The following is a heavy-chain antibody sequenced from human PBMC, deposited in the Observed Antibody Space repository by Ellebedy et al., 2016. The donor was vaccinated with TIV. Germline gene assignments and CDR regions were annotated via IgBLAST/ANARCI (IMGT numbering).Heavy chain of an antibody. CDR3: ATDPSYGNYYYGMDV. D-gene: IGHD1-14*01. CDR1: GLSFSVFT. V-gene: IGHV3-30-3*01. CDR2: IAYLDSKK. J-gene: IGHJ6*02. Sequence: PGGSLRLSCEGSGLSFSVFTFHWVRQAPGRGLEWVAVIAYLDSKKYYADSVKGRFTISRDDSKNTLYLQMDSLRNEDTALYYCATDPSYGNYYYGMDVWGQGTTVTVSS.